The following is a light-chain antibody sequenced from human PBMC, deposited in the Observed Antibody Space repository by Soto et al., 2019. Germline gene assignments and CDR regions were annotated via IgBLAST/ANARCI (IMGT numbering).Light chain of an antibody. CDR1: SGHSSYA. J-gene: IGLJ1*01. CDR2: INSDGSH. V-gene: IGLV4-69*01. Sequence: QSVLTQAPSASASLGASVKLTCTLSSGHSSYAIAWHQLQPEKGPRLLMKINSDGSHNKGDGIPDRFSGSSSGADRYLIISSLQSEDEADYYCQTWGTGIRVFGTGTQLTVL. CDR3: QTWGTGIRV.